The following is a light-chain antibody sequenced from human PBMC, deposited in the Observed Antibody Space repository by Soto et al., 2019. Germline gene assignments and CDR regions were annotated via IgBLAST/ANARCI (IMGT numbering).Light chain of an antibody. J-gene: IGLJ1*01. V-gene: IGLV2-14*01. CDR1: SSDVGGYNY. CDR2: DVS. Sequence: QSALTQPASVSGSPGQSITISCTGTSSDVGGYNYVSWYQQHPGKAPKLMIFDVSNRPSGASNRFSGSKSGNTASLTISGPQAEDEADYYCRSYTSSSTLYVFGTGTKLTVL. CDR3: RSYTSSSTLYV.